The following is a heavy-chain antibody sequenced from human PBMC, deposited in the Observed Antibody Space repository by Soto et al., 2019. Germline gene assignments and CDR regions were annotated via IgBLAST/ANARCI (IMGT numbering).Heavy chain of an antibody. V-gene: IGHV4-39*01. J-gene: IGHJ5*02. CDR3: ARRERAAGTEGWFDP. Sequence: QLQLQESGPGLVKPSDSLALTCTVSGGSISSRSFHGGWIRQPPGKGLEWIGSIYYSGSTYYSPSVKRRGTISVDTSKNQVPLKLSSVTAADTAGYYCARRERAAGTEGWFDPWGQGTLVTVSS. CDR1: GGSISSRSFH. CDR2: IYYSGST. D-gene: IGHD6-13*01.